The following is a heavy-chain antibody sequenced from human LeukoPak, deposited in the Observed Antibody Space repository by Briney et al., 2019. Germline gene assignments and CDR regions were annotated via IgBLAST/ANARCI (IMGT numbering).Heavy chain of an antibody. D-gene: IGHD4-17*01. CDR1: GGTFSSYA. CDR3: ARDVDYGDSGGLDY. J-gene: IGHJ4*02. V-gene: IGHV1-69*04. Sequence: GASVKVSCKASGGTFSSYAISWVRQAPGQGLGWMGRIIPILGIANYAQKFQGRVTITADKSTSTAYMELSSLRSEDTAVYYCARDVDYGDSGGLDYWGQGTLVTVSS. CDR2: IIPILGIA.